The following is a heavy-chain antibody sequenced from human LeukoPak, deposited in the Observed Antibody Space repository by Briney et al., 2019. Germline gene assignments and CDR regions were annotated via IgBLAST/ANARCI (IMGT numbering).Heavy chain of an antibody. Sequence: GGSLRLSCAASGFTFSSYAMSWVRQAPGEGLEWVSAISGSGGSTYYADSVKGRFTISRDNSKNTLYLQMNSLRAEDTAVYYCAKGTVTSLYYYYGMDVWGQGTTVTVSS. D-gene: IGHD4-17*01. CDR3: AKGTVTSLYYYYGMDV. J-gene: IGHJ6*02. CDR1: GFTFSSYA. V-gene: IGHV3-23*01. CDR2: ISGSGGST.